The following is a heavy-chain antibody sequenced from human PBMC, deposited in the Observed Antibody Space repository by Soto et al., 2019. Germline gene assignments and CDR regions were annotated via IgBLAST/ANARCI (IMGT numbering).Heavy chain of an antibody. CDR2: TSSAGSTI. CDR3: ARGGLYYSYGMDV. J-gene: IGHJ6*02. CDR1: GFTFSNYG. Sequence: GGSLRLSCEASGFTFSNYGMNWVRQAPGKGLEWISYTSSAGSTIYYADSVRGRFTISRDNASNSLYLQMSSLRDGDTAVYYCARGGLYYSYGMDVWGQGTTVTVSS. V-gene: IGHV3-48*02. D-gene: IGHD1-26*01.